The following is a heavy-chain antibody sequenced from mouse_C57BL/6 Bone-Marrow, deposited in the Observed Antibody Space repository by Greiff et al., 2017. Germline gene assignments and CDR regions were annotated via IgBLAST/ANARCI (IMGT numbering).Heavy chain of an antibody. CDR2: IDPSDSYT. V-gene: IGHV1-50*01. J-gene: IGHJ4*01. Sequence: QVQLQQPGAELVKPGASVKLSCKASGYTFTSYWMQWVKQRPGQGLEWIGEIDPSDSYTNYNQKFKGKATLTVDTSSSTAYMQLSSLTSEDSAVYYCARSDYYGPMDDWGQGTSVTVSS. CDR3: ARSDYYGPMDD. D-gene: IGHD1-2*01. CDR1: GYTFTSYW.